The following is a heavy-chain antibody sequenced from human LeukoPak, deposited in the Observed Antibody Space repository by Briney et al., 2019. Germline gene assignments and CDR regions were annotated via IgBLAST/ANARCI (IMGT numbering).Heavy chain of an antibody. Sequence: GESLRLSCAASGFTFTTYWMSWVRQAPGKGLEWVANINQDGSVKYFVDSVKGRFTISRDNAKNSLYLQMNSLRVEDTAVYYCARVAKYYYGSETYYFFEHWGQGTPVTASS. CDR3: ARVAKYYYGSETYYFFEH. J-gene: IGHJ4*02. V-gene: IGHV3-7*01. CDR2: INQDGSVK. D-gene: IGHD3-10*01. CDR1: GFTFTTYW.